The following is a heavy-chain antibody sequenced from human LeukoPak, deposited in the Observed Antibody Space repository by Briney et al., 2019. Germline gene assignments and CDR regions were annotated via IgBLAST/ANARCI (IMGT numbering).Heavy chain of an antibody. CDR3: ARARDLGSYMDV. CDR2: INHSGST. Sequence: PSETLSLTCAVYGGSFSNYHWSWIRQAPGKGLEWIGEINHSGSTHYNPSLKSRVTISVDTSKNQFSLKLRSVTAADTAVYYCARARDLGSYMDVWGQGTTVTVSS. D-gene: IGHD7-27*01. V-gene: IGHV4-34*01. J-gene: IGHJ6*02. CDR1: GGSFSNYH.